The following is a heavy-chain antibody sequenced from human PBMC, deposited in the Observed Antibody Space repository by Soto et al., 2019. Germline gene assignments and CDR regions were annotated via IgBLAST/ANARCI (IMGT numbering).Heavy chain of an antibody. D-gene: IGHD3-22*01. V-gene: IGHV3-30*18. CDR1: GFTFSSYG. CDR2: ISFDGSDK. Sequence: QVQLVESGGGVVQPGRSLRLSCAASGFTFSSYGMHWVRQAPGKGLEWVAVISFDGSDKYYADSVKGRFTITRDNSKNTLYQQMNSLRTEDTAVYYCAKAHTYYYDSSGYYTWDFDYWGQGTLVTVSS. J-gene: IGHJ4*02. CDR3: AKAHTYYYDSSGYYTWDFDY.